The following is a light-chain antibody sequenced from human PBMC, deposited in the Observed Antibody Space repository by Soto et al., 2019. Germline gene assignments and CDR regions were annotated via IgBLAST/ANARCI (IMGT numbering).Light chain of an antibody. J-gene: IGLJ1*01. CDR2: EVV. Sequence: QSALTQPPSASGSPGQSVTISCTGTKNDIGVYDFVSWYQHHPGKAPRLIIYEVVQRPSGVPDRFSGSKSGNTASLTVSGLQAAVEADYFCKSYAGGNTYVFGSGTKVNVL. CDR1: KNDIGVYDF. V-gene: IGLV2-8*01. CDR3: KSYAGGNTYV.